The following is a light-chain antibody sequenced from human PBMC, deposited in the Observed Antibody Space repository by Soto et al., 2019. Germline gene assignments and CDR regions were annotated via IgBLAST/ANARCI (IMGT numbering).Light chain of an antibody. CDR3: SSYTSSSTYV. Sequence: QSALTQPASVSGSPGESITISCTGTNSVVGAYNYVSWYQQDPGKAPKLMIYDVSSRPSGVSNRFSGSKSGHTASLTISGLEADDEADYFCSSYTSSSTYVFGTGTKLTVL. J-gene: IGLJ1*01. CDR2: DVS. CDR1: NSVVGAYNY. V-gene: IGLV2-14*01.